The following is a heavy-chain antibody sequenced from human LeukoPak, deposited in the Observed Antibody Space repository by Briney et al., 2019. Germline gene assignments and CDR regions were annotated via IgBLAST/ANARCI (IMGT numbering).Heavy chain of an antibody. CDR1: GFTFSSYA. CDR3: ARAKVGADYYFDY. D-gene: IGHD1-26*01. CDR2: ISYDGSNK. V-gene: IGHV3-30*04. Sequence: GGSLRLSCAASGFTFSSYAMHWVRQAPGKGLEWVAVISYDGSNKYYADSVKGRFTISRDKSKNTLYLQMNSLRAEDTAVYYCARAKVGADYYFDYWGQGTLVTVSS. J-gene: IGHJ4*02.